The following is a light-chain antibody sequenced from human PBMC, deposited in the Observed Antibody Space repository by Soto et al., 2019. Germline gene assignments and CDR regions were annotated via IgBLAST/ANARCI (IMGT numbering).Light chain of an antibody. V-gene: IGKV1-5*01. CDR1: QTVSHW. CDR3: QQYNTYWT. CDR2: DAS. Sequence: DIHLSQSPSTLSSSFGDRVTITFRASQTVSHWLAWYQQKPGKAPKLLIFDASSLENGVPSRFSGSGSGTEFTLTITGLQPDDFATYYCQQYNTYWTFGQGTKVDIK. J-gene: IGKJ1*01.